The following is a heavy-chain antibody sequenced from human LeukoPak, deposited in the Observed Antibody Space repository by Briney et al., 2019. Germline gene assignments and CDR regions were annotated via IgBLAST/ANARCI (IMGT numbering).Heavy chain of an antibody. V-gene: IGHV3-21*06. D-gene: IGHD1-14*01. CDR2: IGPTGAAS. CDR1: GLTFSTSG. J-gene: IGHJ4*02. Sequence: GGPLRLSCTASGLTFSTSGFNWVRQPPGKGLEWVASIGPTGAASSNADSIKGRLTIYRDNANNFLYLQMNSLRAEDTAVYYCATETNGRHYDYWGQGTLLTVSS. CDR3: ATETNGRHYDY.